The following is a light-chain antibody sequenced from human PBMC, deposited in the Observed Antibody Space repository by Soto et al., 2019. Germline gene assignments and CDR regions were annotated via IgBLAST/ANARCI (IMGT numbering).Light chain of an antibody. CDR2: GAS. CDR1: QSVSSSF. Sequence: EIVLTQSPATPSLSPGERATLSCRASQSVSSSFLAWYQQKPGQAPRLLIYGASSRATGIPDRFSGSGSGTDFTLTISRLEPEEFAVYYCQQYAGSPWTFGQGTKVDIK. CDR3: QQYAGSPWT. V-gene: IGKV3-20*01. J-gene: IGKJ1*01.